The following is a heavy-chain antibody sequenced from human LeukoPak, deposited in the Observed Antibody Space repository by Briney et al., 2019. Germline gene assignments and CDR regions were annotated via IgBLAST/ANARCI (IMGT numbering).Heavy chain of an antibody. CDR3: ASGARDYYDSSGSRSWFDP. Sequence: SETLSLTCTVSGDSVSSGDYSWSWIRQPPGKGLEWIGYIYHSGSTYYNPSLKSRVTISVDRSKNQFSLRLSSVTAADTAVYYCASGARDYYDSSGSRSWFDPWGQGTLVTVSS. CDR1: GDSVSSGDYS. D-gene: IGHD3-22*01. J-gene: IGHJ5*02. V-gene: IGHV4-30-2*01. CDR2: IYHSGST.